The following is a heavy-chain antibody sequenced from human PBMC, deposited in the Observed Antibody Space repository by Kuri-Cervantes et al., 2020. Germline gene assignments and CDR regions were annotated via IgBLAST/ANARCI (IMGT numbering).Heavy chain of an antibody. D-gene: IGHD4-17*01. CDR2: IIPVFGTR. CDR3: ARGAYGDHRGNFDY. V-gene: IGHV1-69*05. Sequence: SVKSSCKATGGTFKNYALTWVRQAPGQGLEWMGGIIPVFGTRNYAQKFKGRVTISTDESTSTAYLELSGLRSEDTAVYYCARGAYGDHRGNFDYWGQGTLVTVSS. J-gene: IGHJ4*02. CDR1: GGTFKNYA.